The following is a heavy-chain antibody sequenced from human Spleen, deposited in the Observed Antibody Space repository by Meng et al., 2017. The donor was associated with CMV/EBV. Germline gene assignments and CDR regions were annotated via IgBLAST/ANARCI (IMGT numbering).Heavy chain of an antibody. CDR1: GYSISSGYY. Sequence: GSLRLSCTVSGYSISSGYYWGWIRQPPGKGLEWIGSIYHSGSTYYNPSLKSRVTISVDTSKNQFSLKLSSVTAADTAVYYCARVPQAAAGPYFDYWGQGTLVTVSS. J-gene: IGHJ4*02. D-gene: IGHD6-13*01. V-gene: IGHV4-38-2*02. CDR3: ARVPQAAAGPYFDY. CDR2: IYHSGST.